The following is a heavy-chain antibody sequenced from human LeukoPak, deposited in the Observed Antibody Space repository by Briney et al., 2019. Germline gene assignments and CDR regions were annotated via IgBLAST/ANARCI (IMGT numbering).Heavy chain of an antibody. CDR1: RFTFSHYS. Sequence: GGSLRLSCAASRFTFSHYSIVWVRQAPGKGLERVASITSSSSHIYYADSVKGRFTISRDNAKNALYLQMNSLRAEDTAIYYCAREMMGATVTTFHYYCMDVWGVGTTVTVSS. J-gene: IGHJ6*03. D-gene: IGHD4-11*01. CDR2: ITSSSSHI. CDR3: AREMMGATVTTFHYYCMDV. V-gene: IGHV3-21*01.